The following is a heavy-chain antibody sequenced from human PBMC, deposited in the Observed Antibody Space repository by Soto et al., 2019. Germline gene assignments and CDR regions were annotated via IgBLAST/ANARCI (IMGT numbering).Heavy chain of an antibody. CDR3: AKGRETTSIFDY. CDR2: IRGSGDFT. CDR1: GFTFSIDA. J-gene: IGHJ4*02. Sequence: GGSLRLSCAASGFTFSIDAMSWVRQAPGKGLEWVSLIRGSGDFTEYAGSVKGRFTISRDNSKNTASLQMNSLRADDTAVYYCAKGRETTSIFDYWGQGILVTSPQ. D-gene: IGHD4-17*01. V-gene: IGHV3-23*01.